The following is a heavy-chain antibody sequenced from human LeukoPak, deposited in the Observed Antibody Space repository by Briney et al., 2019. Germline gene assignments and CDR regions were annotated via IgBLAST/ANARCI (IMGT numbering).Heavy chain of an antibody. D-gene: IGHD4-11*01. CDR1: GGTFSSYA. CDR2: IIPIFGTA. Sequence: ASVKVSCKASGGTFSSYAISWVRQAPGQGLEWMGGIIPIFGTANYAQKFQGRVTITTDESTSTAYMELSSLRSEDTAVYYCARSELYTVTTYYYYMDVWGKGTTVAVSS. V-gene: IGHV1-69*05. CDR3: ARSELYTVTTYYYYMDV. J-gene: IGHJ6*03.